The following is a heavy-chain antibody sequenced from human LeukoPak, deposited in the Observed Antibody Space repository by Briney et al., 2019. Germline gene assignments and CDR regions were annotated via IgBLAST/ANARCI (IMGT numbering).Heavy chain of an antibody. D-gene: IGHD3-22*01. Sequence: GGSLRLACAASGFTFSSYGMHWVRQAPGKGLEWVAVISYDGNIIHYADSVKGRFTISRDNSNHTPYLQMNSLRAEDTAVYYCAKDQTPSVGYYQHYWGQGALGTVSS. J-gene: IGHJ4*02. CDR1: GFTFSSYG. CDR3: AKDQTPSVGYYQHY. CDR2: ISYDGNII. V-gene: IGHV3-30*18.